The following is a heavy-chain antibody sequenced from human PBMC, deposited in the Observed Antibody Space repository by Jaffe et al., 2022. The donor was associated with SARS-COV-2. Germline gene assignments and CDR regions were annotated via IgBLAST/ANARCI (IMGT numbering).Heavy chain of an antibody. D-gene: IGHD2-15*01. Sequence: EVQLVESGGGLVQPGRSLRLSCAASGFTFDDYAMHWVRQAPGKGLEWVSGISWNSGSIGYADSVKGRFTISRDNAKNSLYLQMNSLRAEDTALYYCAKDIGGGCSGGSCYGANTNSGYYYGMDVWGQGTTVTVSS. CDR1: GFTFDDYA. CDR3: AKDIGGGCSGGSCYGANTNSGYYYGMDV. V-gene: IGHV3-9*01. J-gene: IGHJ6*02. CDR2: ISWNSGSI.